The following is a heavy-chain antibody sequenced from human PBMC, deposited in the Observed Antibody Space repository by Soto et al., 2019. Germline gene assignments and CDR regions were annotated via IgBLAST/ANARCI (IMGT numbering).Heavy chain of an antibody. CDR1: GGTFSSYT. D-gene: IGHD2-15*01. V-gene: IGHV1-69*02. CDR2: IIPILGIA. Sequence: QVQLVQSGAEVKKPGSSVKVSCKASGGTFSSYTISWVRQAPGQGLEWMGRIIPILGIANYAQKFQGRVTITADKSPSTAYMELSSLRSEDTAVYYCARGWCRGGSCYSNWFDPWGQGTLVTVSS. CDR3: ARGWCRGGSCYSNWFDP. J-gene: IGHJ5*02.